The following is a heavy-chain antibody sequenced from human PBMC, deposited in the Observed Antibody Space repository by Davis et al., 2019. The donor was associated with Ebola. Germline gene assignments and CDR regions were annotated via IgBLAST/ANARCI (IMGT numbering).Heavy chain of an antibody. CDR1: GGSFSGYY. V-gene: IGHV4-34*10. J-gene: IGHJ4*02. Sequence: MPSETLSLTCAVYGGSFSGYYWIWIRQPPGEGLEWIGEINHSGGTNFNPSLKSRLSMSVDTPKHHFSLTLSSVTAADTAVYYCVTYGPDHLFNYWGQGTLVTVSS. D-gene: IGHD1-14*01. CDR2: INHSGGT. CDR3: VTYGPDHLFNY.